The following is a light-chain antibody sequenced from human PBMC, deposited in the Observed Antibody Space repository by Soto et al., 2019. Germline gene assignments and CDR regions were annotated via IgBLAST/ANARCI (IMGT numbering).Light chain of an antibody. Sequence: DIQMTQSPSTLSASIGGRVTITCRASQRISSWLAWYQQKPGKAPKLLIYDASSLQSGVPSRFSGSGAGTEFTLSISSLQPDDFAASYCQQYNSYPYTFGQGTKLEI. CDR2: DAS. CDR3: QQYNSYPYT. CDR1: QRISSW. J-gene: IGKJ2*01. V-gene: IGKV1-5*01.